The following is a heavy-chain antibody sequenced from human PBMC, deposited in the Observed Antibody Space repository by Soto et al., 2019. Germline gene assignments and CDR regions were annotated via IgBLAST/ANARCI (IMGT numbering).Heavy chain of an antibody. CDR1: GGSFTGVDYS. D-gene: IGHD3-22*01. Sequence: TLSLTCDVPGGSFTGVDYSSNWICQRTGQGLEWIGHMYDSGITNYNPAFDSRGTLSEAPCKNQFSLRLRSETAADTAVYYCPRGPREGQYYYDSSGNFDYWGQGTLPTVSS. CDR3: PRGPREGQYYYDSSGNFDY. J-gene: IGHJ4*02. V-gene: IGHV4-31*11. CDR2: MYDSGIT.